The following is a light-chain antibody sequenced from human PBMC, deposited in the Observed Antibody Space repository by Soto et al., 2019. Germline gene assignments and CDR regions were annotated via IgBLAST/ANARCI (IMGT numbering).Light chain of an antibody. CDR2: GSS. V-gene: IGKV3D-15*01. CDR3: QQYNDWPRLT. CDR1: QRVSKN. Sequence: EIVMTQSPATLSVSPGERATLSCRASQRVSKNLAWYRQRPGQAPRLLIFGSSSRPSGIPARFSGSGSGTQFTLTISSLQSEDFALYYCQQYNDWPRLTLGGGTKVQIK. J-gene: IGKJ4*01.